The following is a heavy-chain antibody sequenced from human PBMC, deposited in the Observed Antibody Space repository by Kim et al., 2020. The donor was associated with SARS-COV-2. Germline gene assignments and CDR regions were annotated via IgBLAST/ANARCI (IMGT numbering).Heavy chain of an antibody. CDR3: ARASITYSGSYRNLDNEAFDI. CDR2: IYYSVST. CDR1: GGSISSYY. V-gene: IGHV4-59*13. J-gene: IGHJ3*02. D-gene: IGHD1-26*01. Sequence: SETLSLTCTVSGGSISSYYWSWIRQPPGKGLEWIGYIYYSVSTNYNPSLKSRVTISVDTSKNQFSLKLSSVTAADTAVYYCARASITYSGSYRNLDNEAFDIWGQVKMVTVSS.